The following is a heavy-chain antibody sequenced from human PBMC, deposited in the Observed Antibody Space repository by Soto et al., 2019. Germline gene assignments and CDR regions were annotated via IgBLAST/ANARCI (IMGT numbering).Heavy chain of an antibody. CDR1: GFTFSSYA. J-gene: IGHJ6*02. Sequence: GSLRLSCAASGFTFSSYALHWVRQAPGKGLEWVALISYDGSDKDYADSVKGRLTISRDNSKNTLYLQMNSLRAEDTAVYYCARESHYGMDVWGQGTTVTVSS. CDR3: ARESHYGMDV. V-gene: IGHV3-30*14. CDR2: ISYDGSDK.